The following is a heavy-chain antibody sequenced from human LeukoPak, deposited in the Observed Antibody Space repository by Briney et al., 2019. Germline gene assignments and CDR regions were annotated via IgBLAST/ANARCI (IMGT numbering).Heavy chain of an antibody. CDR2: IFYSGST. CDR3: ARGDTAGWFDP. V-gene: IGHV4-39*07. CDR1: SGSISTSNYY. D-gene: IGHD5-18*01. Sequence: SETLSLTCTVSSGSISTSNYYWGWVRQPPGKALEWIGNIFYSGSTYYNPSLKSRVTISVDTSKNQFSLKLSSVTAADTAVYYCARGDTAGWFDPWGQGTLVTVSS. J-gene: IGHJ5*02.